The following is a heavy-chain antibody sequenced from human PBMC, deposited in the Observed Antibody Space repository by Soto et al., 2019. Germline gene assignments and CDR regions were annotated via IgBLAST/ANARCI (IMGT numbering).Heavy chain of an antibody. Sequence: QVQLVESGGGVVQPGRSQRLSCAASGFTFSSYAMHWVRQAPGKGLEWVAVISYDGSNKYYADSVKGRFTISRDNSKNTLYLQMNSLRAEDTAVYYCARAPAHSYRYSYDALDAFDIWGQGTMVTVSS. CDR3: ARAPAHSYRYSYDALDAFDI. CDR1: GFTFSSYA. D-gene: IGHD5-18*01. CDR2: ISYDGSNK. J-gene: IGHJ3*02. V-gene: IGHV3-30-3*01.